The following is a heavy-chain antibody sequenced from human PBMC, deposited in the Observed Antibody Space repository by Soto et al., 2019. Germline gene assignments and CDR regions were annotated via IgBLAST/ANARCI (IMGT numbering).Heavy chain of an antibody. Sequence: GGSLRLSCAASGFTFSSYAMRWVRQAPGKGLEWVAVISYDGSNKYYADSVKGRFTISRDNSKNTLYLQMNSLRAEDTAVYYCARSYYDFWSGYPDYWGQGTLVTVSS. CDR2: ISYDGSNK. J-gene: IGHJ4*02. V-gene: IGHV3-30-3*01. CDR1: GFTFSSYA. CDR3: ARSYYDFWSGYPDY. D-gene: IGHD3-3*01.